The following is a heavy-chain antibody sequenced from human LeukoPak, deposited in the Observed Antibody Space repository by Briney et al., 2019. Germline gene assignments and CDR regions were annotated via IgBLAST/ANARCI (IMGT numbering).Heavy chain of an antibody. D-gene: IGHD3-16*02. CDR1: GFTFSSYG. J-gene: IGHJ4*02. CDR3: AKLGYPRPD. Sequence: GRSLRLSCAASGFTFSSYGMHWVRQAPGKGLEWVAVIWYDGSNKYYADSVKGRFTISRDNAKNTLYLQMNSLRAEDTAVYYCAKLGYPRPDWGQGTLVTVSS. CDR2: IWYDGSNK. V-gene: IGHV3-33*03.